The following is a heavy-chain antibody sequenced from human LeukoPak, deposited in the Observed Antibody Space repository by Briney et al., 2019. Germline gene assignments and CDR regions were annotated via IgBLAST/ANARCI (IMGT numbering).Heavy chain of an antibody. CDR2: INTDGSRT. J-gene: IGHJ4*02. CDR3: ASDFTGYDDY. D-gene: IGHD3-9*01. CDR1: GFTFSRYW. Sequence: GGSLRLSCAAPGFTFSRYWMHWVRQAPGRGLVWVSRINTDGSRTDYADSVKGRFTISRDNARNTLYLQMNSLGAEDTAVYYCASDFTGYDDYWGQGTLVTVSS. V-gene: IGHV3-74*01.